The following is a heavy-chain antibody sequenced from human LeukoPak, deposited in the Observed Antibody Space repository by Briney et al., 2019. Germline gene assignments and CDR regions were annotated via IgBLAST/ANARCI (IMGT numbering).Heavy chain of an antibody. J-gene: IGHJ3*02. Sequence: PSETLSLTCTVSGGSISSYYWSWIRQPPGKGLEWIGHLYYSGSTNYNPSLKSRVTISVDTSKNQFSLNVTSVTAADTAVYYCARHGGGYTTDAFDIWGQGAMVTVSS. CDR3: ARHGGGYTTDAFDI. CDR1: GGSISSYY. D-gene: IGHD5-24*01. CDR2: LYYSGST. V-gene: IGHV4-59*08.